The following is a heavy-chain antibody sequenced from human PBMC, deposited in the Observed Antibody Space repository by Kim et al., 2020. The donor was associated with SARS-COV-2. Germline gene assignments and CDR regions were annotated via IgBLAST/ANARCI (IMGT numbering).Heavy chain of an antibody. J-gene: IGHJ5*02. Sequence: STNYNTSLKSRVTISVDKSKNQFSLKLSSVTAADTAVYYCASADTAMAHPWGQGTLVTVSS. V-gene: IGHV4-4*02. CDR2: ST. CDR3: ASADTAMAHP. D-gene: IGHD5-18*01.